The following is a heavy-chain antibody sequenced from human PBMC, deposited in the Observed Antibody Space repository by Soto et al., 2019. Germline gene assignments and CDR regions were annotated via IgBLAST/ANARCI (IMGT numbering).Heavy chain of an antibody. J-gene: IGHJ5*02. D-gene: IGHD2-2*01. CDR1: GASISSSGYY. V-gene: IGHV4-39*01. CDR3: ARQIFCSGTSCVGKPLRWFDP. Sequence: SETLSLTCTVSGASISSSGYYWAWMRQPPGKGPEWIGSSHYTGSTTYNPSLETRVAISVDTSKNQFSLRLTSLTAADTAVYHCARQIFCSGTSCVGKPLRWFDPWGKETQVTV. CDR2: SHYTGST.